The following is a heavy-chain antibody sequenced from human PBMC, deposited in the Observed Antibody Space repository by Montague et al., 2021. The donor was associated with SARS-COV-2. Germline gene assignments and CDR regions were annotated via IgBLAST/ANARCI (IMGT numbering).Heavy chain of an antibody. J-gene: IGHJ4*02. CDR3: ARGSRQWLVRPPHYYYFDY. V-gene: IGHV4-34*01. CDR2: INHGGNT. Sequence: SETLSLTCAVYGGSFSGYYWSWIRQPPGKGLEWIGEINHGGNTNYNPSLKSRVTISVDTSKNQFSLKLSSVTAADTAVYYCARGSRQWLVRPPHYYYFDYWGQGTLVTVSS. CDR1: GGSFSGYY. D-gene: IGHD6-19*01.